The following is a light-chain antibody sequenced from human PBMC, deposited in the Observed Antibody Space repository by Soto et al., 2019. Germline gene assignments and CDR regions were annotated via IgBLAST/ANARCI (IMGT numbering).Light chain of an antibody. V-gene: IGKV3-20*01. CDR2: GAS. J-gene: IGKJ1*01. Sequence: EIELTQSPGTLSLSPGERATLSCRASQSVSSSYLAWYQQKPGQAPRPLIYGASSRATGIPDRFSGSGSGTDFTLTISRLEPEDFAVYYCQQYGSSPWTFGQGTKVDIK. CDR1: QSVSSSY. CDR3: QQYGSSPWT.